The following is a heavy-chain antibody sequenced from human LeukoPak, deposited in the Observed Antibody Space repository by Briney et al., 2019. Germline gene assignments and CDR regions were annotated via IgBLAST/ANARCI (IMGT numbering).Heavy chain of an antibody. D-gene: IGHD3-3*01. CDR2: ISAYNGHT. Sequence: ASVKVSCKAFGYTFTSYGISWVRQAPGQGLEWVGWISAYNGHTNYAQKLQGRVTMTTDTSTSTAYMELRSLRSDDTAVYYCARDHSDFWSGYPYWGQGTLVTVSS. CDR1: GYTFTSYG. V-gene: IGHV1-18*01. J-gene: IGHJ4*02. CDR3: ARDHSDFWSGYPY.